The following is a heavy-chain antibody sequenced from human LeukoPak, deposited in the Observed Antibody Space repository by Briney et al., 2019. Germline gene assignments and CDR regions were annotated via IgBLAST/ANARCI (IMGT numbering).Heavy chain of an antibody. CDR3: ARLRGRGYYYYMDV. V-gene: IGHV4-38-2*02. CDR2: IYHSGST. Sequence: SETLSLTCTVSGYSISSGYYWGWIRQPPGKGLEWIGSIYHSGSTYYNPSLKSRVTISVDTSKNQFSLKLSSVTAADTAVYYCARLRGRGYYYYMDVWGKGTTVTISS. D-gene: IGHD3-10*01. CDR1: GYSISSGYY. J-gene: IGHJ6*03.